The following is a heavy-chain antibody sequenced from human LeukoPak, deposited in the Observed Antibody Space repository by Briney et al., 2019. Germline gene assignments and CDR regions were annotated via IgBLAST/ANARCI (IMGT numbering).Heavy chain of an antibody. V-gene: IGHV4-39*07. CDR1: GGSISSSSYY. Sequence: SETLSLTCTVSGGSISSSSYYWGWIRQPPGKGLEWIGSIYYSGSTYYNPSLKSRVTISVDTSKNQFSLKLSSVTAADTAVYYCARVQAATVVTHYFDYWGQGTLVTVSS. J-gene: IGHJ4*02. D-gene: IGHD4-23*01. CDR2: IYYSGST. CDR3: ARVQAATVVTHYFDY.